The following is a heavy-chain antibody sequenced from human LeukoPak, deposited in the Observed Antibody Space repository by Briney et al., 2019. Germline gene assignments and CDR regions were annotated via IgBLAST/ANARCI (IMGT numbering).Heavy chain of an antibody. CDR3: VRDERRAGTTVTN. J-gene: IGHJ4*02. Sequence: PGGSLRLSCAASGFTVSSNYMSWVRQAPGKGLEWVSVIYSGGSTYYADSVKGRFTISRDNSKNTLYLQMNSLRAEDTAVYYCVRDERRAGTTVTNWGQGTLVTVSS. V-gene: IGHV3-53*01. D-gene: IGHD4-17*01. CDR2: IYSGGST. CDR1: GFTVSSNY.